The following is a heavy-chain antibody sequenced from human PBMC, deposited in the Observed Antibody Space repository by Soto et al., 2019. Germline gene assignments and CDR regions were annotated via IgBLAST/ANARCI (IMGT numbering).Heavy chain of an antibody. CDR2: TYYRSKWYN. CDR3: ARGSDDLGYSGYDSFDY. CDR1: GDSVSGNSAA. V-gene: IGHV6-1*01. D-gene: IGHD5-12*01. Sequence: QSQTLSLTCAISGDSVSGNSAAWNWIRQSPSRGLEWLGRTYYRSKWYNDYAVSVKSRITINPDTSKNQFSLQLNSVTPEDTAVYYCARGSDDLGYSGYDSFDYWGQGTLVTVSS. J-gene: IGHJ4*02.